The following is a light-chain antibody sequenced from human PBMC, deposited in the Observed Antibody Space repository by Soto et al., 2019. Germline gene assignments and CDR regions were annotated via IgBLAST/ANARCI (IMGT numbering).Light chain of an antibody. J-gene: IGLJ1*01. V-gene: IGLV2-14*01. Sequence: QSALTQPASVSGSPGQSIAISCTGSGSDVGGYNYVSWYQQHPGKAPKLIIYGVSHRPSGVSTRFSASRSAYTASLTISGLQAEDEADYYCSSFTSAYTFVFGSGTKLTVL. CDR3: SSFTSAYTFV. CDR1: GSDVGGYNY. CDR2: GVS.